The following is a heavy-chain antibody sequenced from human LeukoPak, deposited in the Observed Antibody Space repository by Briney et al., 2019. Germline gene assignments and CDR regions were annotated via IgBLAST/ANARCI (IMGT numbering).Heavy chain of an antibody. J-gene: IGHJ4*02. CDR1: GFTFSSYW. D-gene: IGHD3-10*01. V-gene: IGHV3-53*01. Sequence: GSLRLSCAASGFTFSSYWMSWVRQAPGKGLEWVSVIYSGGSTYYADPVKGRFTISRDNSKNTLYLQMNSLRAEDTAVYYCARDHSGSYDYWGQGTLVTVSS. CDR2: IYSGGST. CDR3: ARDHSGSYDY.